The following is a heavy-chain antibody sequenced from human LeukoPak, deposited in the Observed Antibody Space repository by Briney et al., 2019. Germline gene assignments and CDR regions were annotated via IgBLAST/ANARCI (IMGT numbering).Heavy chain of an antibody. CDR1: GGSFNGYY. Sequence: PSETLSLTCAVHGGSFNGYYWSWIRQPPGKGLEWIGYIYYSGSTYYNPSLKSRVTISVDTSKNQFSLKLSSVTAADTAVYYCAREGSGGSYYFDYWGQGTLVTVSS. J-gene: IGHJ4*02. CDR3: AREGSGGSYYFDY. CDR2: IYYSGST. D-gene: IGHD2-15*01. V-gene: IGHV4-30-4*08.